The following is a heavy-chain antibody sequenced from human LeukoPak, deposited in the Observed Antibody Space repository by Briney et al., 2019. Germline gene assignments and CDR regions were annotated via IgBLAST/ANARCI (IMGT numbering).Heavy chain of an antibody. J-gene: IGHJ2*01. CDR2: ISWNSGSI. Sequence: GGSLRLSCAASGFTFDDYAMHWVRQAPGKGLEWVSGISWNSGSIGYADSVKGRFTISRDNAKNSLHLQMNSLRAEDTALYYCAKDKLGQQLGYWYFDLWGRGTLVTVSS. CDR1: GFTFDDYA. D-gene: IGHD6-13*01. CDR3: AKDKLGQQLGYWYFDL. V-gene: IGHV3-9*01.